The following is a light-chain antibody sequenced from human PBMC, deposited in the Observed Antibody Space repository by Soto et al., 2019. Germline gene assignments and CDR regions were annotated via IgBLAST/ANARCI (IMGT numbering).Light chain of an antibody. J-gene: IGKJ1*01. CDR1: QNVDTKY. CDR2: GAS. Sequence: EIVLTQSPGTLSLSPGEIATLACRASQNVDTKYLAWYQLRPGLAPRIIIFGASGRATGIPERFSGSGSGTDFTLPISRLEPEAFAGYYCQQYGSLSWTFGQGARVEI. V-gene: IGKV3-20*01. CDR3: QQYGSLSWT.